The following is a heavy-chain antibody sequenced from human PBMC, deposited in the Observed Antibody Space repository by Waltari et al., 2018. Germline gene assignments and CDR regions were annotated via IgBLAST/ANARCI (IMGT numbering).Heavy chain of an antibody. CDR3: ARGGLYGQQLLESAFEI. Sequence: QVQLVQSGAELKKPGSSVKVSCKASGGSFSPYAITWVRQAPGQGLEWMGGIIPMFGTANYASKIQDRVTIITDESMTTAYMELSSLTSEDTAVYYCARGGLYGQQLLESAFEIWGQGTKVTVSS. J-gene: IGHJ3*02. V-gene: IGHV1-69*05. D-gene: IGHD6-13*01. CDR2: IIPMFGTA. CDR1: GGSFSPYA.